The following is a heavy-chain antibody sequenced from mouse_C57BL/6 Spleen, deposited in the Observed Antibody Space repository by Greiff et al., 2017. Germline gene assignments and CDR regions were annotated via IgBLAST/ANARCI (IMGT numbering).Heavy chain of an antibody. CDR2: IRNKANGYTT. CDR3: ARLEIYDGYYAAMDY. Sequence: DVKLQESGGGLVQPGGSLSLSCAASGFTFTDYYMSWVRQPPGKALEWLGFIRNKANGYTTEYSASVKGRFTISIDNSQSILYLQMNALRAEDSATYYCARLEIYDGYYAAMDYWGQGTSVTVSS. CDR1: GFTFTDYY. J-gene: IGHJ4*01. D-gene: IGHD2-3*01. V-gene: IGHV7-3*01.